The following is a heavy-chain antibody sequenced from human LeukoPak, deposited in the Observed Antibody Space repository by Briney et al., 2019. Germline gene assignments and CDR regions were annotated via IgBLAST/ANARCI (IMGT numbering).Heavy chain of an antibody. J-gene: IGHJ4*02. CDR3: AKGMRHCDSTSCYSFHPPDY. CDR1: GFTFSSYA. Sequence: PGGSLRLSCAASGFTFSSYAMSWVRQAPGKGLEWVSAISGSGGSTYYADSVKGRFTISRDNSKNTLYLQMNSLRAEDTAVYYCAKGMRHCDSTSCYSFHPPDYWGQGTLVSVSS. V-gene: IGHV3-23*01. D-gene: IGHD2-2*02. CDR2: ISGSGGST.